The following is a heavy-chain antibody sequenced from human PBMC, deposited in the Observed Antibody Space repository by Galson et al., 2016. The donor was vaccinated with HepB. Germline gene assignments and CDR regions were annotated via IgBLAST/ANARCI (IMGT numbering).Heavy chain of an antibody. CDR2: IYYSGST. J-gene: IGHJ5*02. Sequence: SETLSLTCTVSGGSISIKSYYWGWIRQPPGKGLEWIGSIYYSGSTYYNPSLKSRVTISVDTSKNQFSLKLSSVTAADTSVYYCARQGGQLVPWGQGTLVTVSS. CDR3: ARQGGQLVP. D-gene: IGHD3-16*01. CDR1: GGSISIKSYY. V-gene: IGHV4-39*01.